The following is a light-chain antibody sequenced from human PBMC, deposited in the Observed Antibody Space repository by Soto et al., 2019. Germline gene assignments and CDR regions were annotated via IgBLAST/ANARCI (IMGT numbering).Light chain of an antibody. V-gene: IGKV1-5*01. CDR1: QSISSW. J-gene: IGKJ1*01. Sequence: DIQMTQSPSTLSASVGDRVTITCRASQSISSWLAWYQQKPGKAPKLLIYDASSLESGVPSRVSGSGSETEFTLTIRSLQHDDFETYYCHHIRGTFGQGTKVEIK. CDR2: DAS. CDR3: HHIRGT.